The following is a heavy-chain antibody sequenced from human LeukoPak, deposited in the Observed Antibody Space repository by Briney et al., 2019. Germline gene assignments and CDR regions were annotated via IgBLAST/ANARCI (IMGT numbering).Heavy chain of an antibody. Sequence: GGSLRLSCAASGFTFSTYSMNWVRQAPGKGLEWVSSISSSSSCIYYADSVKGRFTISRDNAKNSLYLQMNSLRAEDTAVYYCAKDEYYYDSSGYEFDYWGQGTLVTVSS. CDR3: AKDEYYYDSSGYEFDY. CDR1: GFTFSTYS. CDR2: ISSSSSCI. J-gene: IGHJ4*02. D-gene: IGHD3-22*01. V-gene: IGHV3-21*04.